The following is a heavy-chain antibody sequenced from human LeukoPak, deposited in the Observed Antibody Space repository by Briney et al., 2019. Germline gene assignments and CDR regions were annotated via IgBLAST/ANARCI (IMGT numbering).Heavy chain of an antibody. CDR2: VSDDAINT. CDR1: GFTFSSSA. V-gene: IGHV3-30*01. Sequence: PGGSLRLSCAASGFTFSSSAMHWVRQAPGKGLEWVAVVSDDAINTYYADSVKGLFTISKDNSKNKLYLQMNSLRAEDTAVYFCARDRTSSGYFDYWGQGTLVTVSS. CDR3: ARDRTSSGYFDY. J-gene: IGHJ4*02. D-gene: IGHD2-2*01.